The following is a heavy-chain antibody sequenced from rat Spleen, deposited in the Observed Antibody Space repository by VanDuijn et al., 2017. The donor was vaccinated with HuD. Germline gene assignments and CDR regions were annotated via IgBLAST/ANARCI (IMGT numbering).Heavy chain of an antibody. CDR2: ISPSGGST. CDR1: GFTFSDYN. Sequence: EVQLVESGGGLVQPGRSLKFSCVASGFTFSDYNMAWVRQAPNKGLEWVASISPSGGSTYYRDSVKGRFTISRDNAKSTLYLQMDSLRSEDTATYYCAREADIPFHYFDYWGQGVLVTVSS. CDR3: AREADIPFHYFDY. V-gene: IGHV5-19*01. D-gene: IGHD2-3*01. J-gene: IGHJ2*01.